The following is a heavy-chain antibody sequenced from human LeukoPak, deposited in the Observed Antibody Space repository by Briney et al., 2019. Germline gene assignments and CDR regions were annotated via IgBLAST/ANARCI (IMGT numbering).Heavy chain of an antibody. CDR1: GWARRTRGGG. J-gene: IGHJ4*02. CDR3: AHQYSSGWYGY. Sequence: GPTLFKPTQTLTLTCTLSGWARRTRGGGVGWIRQTQGKALEWLALIYWDHDKSYSPSLKSRLTITKDTSKNQVVLTMPNMDPVDTATYSCAHQYSSGWYGYWGQGTLVTVSS. D-gene: IGHD6-19*01. V-gene: IGHV2-5*02. CDR2: IYWDHDK.